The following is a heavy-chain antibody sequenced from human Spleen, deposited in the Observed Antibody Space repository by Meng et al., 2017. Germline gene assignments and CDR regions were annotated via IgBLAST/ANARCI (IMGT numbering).Heavy chain of an antibody. V-gene: IGHV3-33*01. CDR3: ARDESYGSIYGLLDY. J-gene: IGHJ4*02. CDR2: IWYDGSNK. CDR1: GFTFSSYG. Sequence: GGSLRLSCAASGFTFSSYGMHWVRQAPGKGLEWVAVIWYDGSNKYYADSVKGRFTISRDNSKNTLYLQMNSLRAEDTAVYYCARDESYGSIYGLLDYWGQGTLVTVSS. D-gene: IGHD3-3*02.